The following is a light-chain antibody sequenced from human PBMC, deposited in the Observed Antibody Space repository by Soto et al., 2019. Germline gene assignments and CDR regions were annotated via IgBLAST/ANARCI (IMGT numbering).Light chain of an antibody. CDR1: RSDVGGYNY. Sequence: QSALTQPCSVSGSLGQSVTISCAGTRSDVGGYNYVSWYQQPPGTAPKLMIYEVSKRPSGVPDRFSGSKSGNTASLTISGLQAEDEGDYYCCSYAGRYTWVFGTGTKVTVL. CDR2: EVS. CDR3: CSYAGRYTWV. J-gene: IGLJ1*01. V-gene: IGLV2-11*01.